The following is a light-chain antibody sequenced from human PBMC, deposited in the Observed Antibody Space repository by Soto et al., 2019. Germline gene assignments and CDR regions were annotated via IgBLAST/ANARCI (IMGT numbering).Light chain of an antibody. CDR2: GAS. CDR1: QSVGSS. V-gene: IGKV3-15*01. J-gene: IGKJ4*01. Sequence: EIVLTQSPATLSVSPGERATLSCRASQSVGSSLAWYQQTAGQAPRLLIYGASTRATDIPARFSGSGSGTDFTLTISSLQSEDFAVYYCQQYNYWPPVTFGGGTKVDIK. CDR3: QQYNYWPPVT.